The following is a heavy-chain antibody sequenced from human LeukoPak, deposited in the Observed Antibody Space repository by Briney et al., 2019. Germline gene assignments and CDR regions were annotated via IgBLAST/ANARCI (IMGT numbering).Heavy chain of an antibody. CDR1: GYTFTGYY. D-gene: IGHD2-15*01. Sequence: ASVTVSCKASGYTFTGYYMHWVRQAPGQGLEWMGWINPNSGGTNYAQKFQGRVTMTRDTSISTAYMELSRLRSDDTAVYYCAASYCSGGSCYPNGANWFDPWGQGALVTVSS. V-gene: IGHV1-2*02. J-gene: IGHJ5*02. CDR2: INPNSGGT. CDR3: AASYCSGGSCYPNGANWFDP.